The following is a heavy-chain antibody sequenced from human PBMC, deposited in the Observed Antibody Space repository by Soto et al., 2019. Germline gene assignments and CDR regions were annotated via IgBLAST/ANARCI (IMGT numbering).Heavy chain of an antibody. CDR2: IIPIFGTA. CDR3: ARDPCISTPCYHDY. D-gene: IGHD2-2*01. Sequence: QVQLVQSGAEVKKPGSSVNVSCKASGDTFMTYAVSWVRQAPGQGLEWMGGIIPIFGTANYAQKFQGRVTITAYESTKTVYLEMSSLRFEDTAVYYCARDPCISTPCYHDYWGQGTLVTVSS. V-gene: IGHV1-69*12. J-gene: IGHJ4*02. CDR1: GDTFMTYA.